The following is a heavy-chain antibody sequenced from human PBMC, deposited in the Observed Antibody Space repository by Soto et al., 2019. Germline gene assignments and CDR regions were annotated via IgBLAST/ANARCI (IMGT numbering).Heavy chain of an antibody. CDR3: ATYDLGTYYRTLGY. CDR1: GFTFSNYA. D-gene: IGHD3-10*01. CDR2: IGTGGDT. Sequence: QSGGSLRLSCAASGFTFSNYAMNWVRQAPGKGLEWVSVIGTGGDTYYADSVKGRFTISRDNSKNALYLQMNSLITEDTAVYYCATYDLGTYYRTLGYWGQGTLVTVSS. J-gene: IGHJ4*02. V-gene: IGHV3-23*01.